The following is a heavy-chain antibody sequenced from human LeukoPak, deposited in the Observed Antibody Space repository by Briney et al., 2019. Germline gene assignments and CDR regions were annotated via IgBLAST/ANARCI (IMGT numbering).Heavy chain of an antibody. CDR3: ARVCGDCPKYYFDC. J-gene: IGHJ4*02. CDR1: GFSFNNYW. D-gene: IGHD2-21*02. Sequence: GGSLRLSCAASGFSFNNYWMSWVRQAPGKGLEWLANIKRDGSEIYYLDSVKGRFTISRDNAKKSLYLQMNSLRAEDTALYYCARVCGDCPKYYFDCWGQGTLVTGSS. V-gene: IGHV3-7*01. CDR2: IKRDGSEI.